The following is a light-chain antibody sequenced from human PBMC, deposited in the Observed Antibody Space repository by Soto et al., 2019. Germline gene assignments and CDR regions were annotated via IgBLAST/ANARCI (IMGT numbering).Light chain of an antibody. CDR2: EAY. CDR1: STDVGSHKL. V-gene: IGLV2-23*01. J-gene: IGLJ1*01. CDR3: CSSAVGSTYG. Sequence: QSVLTQPASVSGPPGQSITISCTGTSTDVGSHKLVSWYQQYPGNAPKLIIFEAYKRPSGASNSSSGYKSGSTAYLPISGLQDEEEADYYCCSSAVGSTYGFGTGTKV.